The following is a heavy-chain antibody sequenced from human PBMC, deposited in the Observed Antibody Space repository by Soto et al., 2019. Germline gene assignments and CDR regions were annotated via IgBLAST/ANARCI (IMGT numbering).Heavy chain of an antibody. J-gene: IGHJ2*01. CDR1: GFTFSSYW. CDR2: IKQDGSEK. V-gene: IGHV3-7*01. CDR3: ARPGLVVVITSDWYFDL. Sequence: EVQLVESGGGLVQPGGSLRLSCAASGFTFSSYWMSWVRQAPGKGLEWVANIKQDGSEKYYVDSVKGRFTISRDNAKNSLDRQMNSLRAEDTAVYYCARPGLVVVITSDWYFDLWGRGTLVTVSS. D-gene: IGHD3-22*01.